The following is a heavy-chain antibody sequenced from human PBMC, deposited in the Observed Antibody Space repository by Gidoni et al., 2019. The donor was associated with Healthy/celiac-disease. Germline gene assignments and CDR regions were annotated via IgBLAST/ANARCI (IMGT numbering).Heavy chain of an antibody. D-gene: IGHD5-12*01. CDR3: ARKRWLQLSFFDY. CDR1: GGSLSSSSYY. Sequence: QLQLQESGPGLVKPSETLSLTCPVSGGSLSSSSYYWGWFRQPPGKGLGWIGSIYYSGSTYYNPALKSRVTISVDTSKNQFSLKLSSVTAADTAVYYCARKRWLQLSFFDYWGQGTLVTVSS. V-gene: IGHV4-39*01. CDR2: IYYSGST. J-gene: IGHJ4*02.